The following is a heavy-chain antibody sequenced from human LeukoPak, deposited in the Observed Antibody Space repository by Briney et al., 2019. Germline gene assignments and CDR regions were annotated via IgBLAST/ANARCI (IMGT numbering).Heavy chain of an antibody. D-gene: IGHD3-10*01. J-gene: IGHJ4*02. Sequence: PGGSLRLSCAASGFPFSSYAMHWVRQAPGKGLEWVAVISYDGSNKYYADSVKGRFTISRDNSKNTLYLQMNSLRAEDTAVYYCARGTVWFGELLSLDYWGQGTLVTVSS. CDR1: GFPFSSYA. V-gene: IGHV3-30*04. CDR2: ISYDGSNK. CDR3: ARGTVWFGELLSLDY.